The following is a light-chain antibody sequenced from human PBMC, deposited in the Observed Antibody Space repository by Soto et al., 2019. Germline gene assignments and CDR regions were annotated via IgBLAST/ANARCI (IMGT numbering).Light chain of an antibody. CDR1: SGDVGNYYL. CDR2: EVS. CDR3: CSYAGNGAWV. Sequence: QSVLTQPASVSGYPGQSITISCSGSSGDVGNYYLVSWYQQIPGKAPQLMMFEVSRRPSRVSDRFSGSKSGNTASLTISGLQAEDEGDFYCCSYAGNGAWVFGGGTKVTVL. V-gene: IGLV2-23*02. J-gene: IGLJ3*02.